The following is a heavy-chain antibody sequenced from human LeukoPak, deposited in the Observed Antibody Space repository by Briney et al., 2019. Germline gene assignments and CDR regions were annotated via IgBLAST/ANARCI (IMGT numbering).Heavy chain of an antibody. CDR1: GGSISSYY. D-gene: IGHD3-10*01. V-gene: IGHV4-59*12. Sequence: KPSETLSLTCTVSGGSISSYYWSWIRQPPGKGLEWIGYIYYSGSTYYNPSLKSRVTISVDTSKNHFSLKLSSVTAADTAVYYCASEGYYGSGSYYNVYYFDYWGQGTLVTVSS. CDR2: IYYSGST. CDR3: ASEGYYGSGSYYNVYYFDY. J-gene: IGHJ4*02.